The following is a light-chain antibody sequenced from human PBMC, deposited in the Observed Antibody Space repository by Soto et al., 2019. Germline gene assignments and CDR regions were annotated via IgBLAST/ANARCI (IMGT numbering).Light chain of an antibody. J-gene: IGKJ1*01. CDR1: ESVSSGY. V-gene: IGKV3-20*01. Sequence: EIELTQSPGTLSLSPGERATLSCRASESVSSGYLAWYQQKPGQAPRLLIYGASTRATGIPDRFSGSGSGTDFTLTISRLEAEDFAVYSCQQYGSSPRTFGQGTKVEIK. CDR2: GAS. CDR3: QQYGSSPRT.